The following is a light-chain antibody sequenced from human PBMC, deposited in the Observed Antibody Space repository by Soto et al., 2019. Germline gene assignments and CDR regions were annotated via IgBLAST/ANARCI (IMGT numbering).Light chain of an antibody. CDR2: AAS. CDR1: QSISSY. V-gene: IGKV1-39*01. Sequence: DIQMTQSPSSLSASVGDRVTITCRASQSISSYLNWYQQKPGKAPTLLIYAASSLQSGVPSRFSGSGSGKDFTLTISSLQPEDFATYYCQQSYSTPYTFGQGTKLEIK. J-gene: IGKJ2*01. CDR3: QQSYSTPYT.